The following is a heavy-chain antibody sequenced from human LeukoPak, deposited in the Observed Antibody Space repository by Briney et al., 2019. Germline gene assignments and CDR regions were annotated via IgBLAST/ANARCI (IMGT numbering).Heavy chain of an antibody. CDR1: GGSFSGYY. CDR3: ARNAAYCMDV. CDR2: INHSGST. V-gene: IGHV4-34*01. J-gene: IGHJ6*02. Sequence: SETLSLTCAVYGGSFSGYYWSWIRQPPGKGLEWIGEINHSGSTSYNPSLKSRATLSVDKSKNQFSLNLNSVTAADTAVYYCARNAAYCMDVWGQGTTVTVS.